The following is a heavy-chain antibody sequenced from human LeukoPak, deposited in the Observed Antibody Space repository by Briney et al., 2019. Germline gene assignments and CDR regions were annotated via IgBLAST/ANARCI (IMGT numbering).Heavy chain of an antibody. Sequence: GGSLRLSCAASGFNLRGHWMSWVRQSPGKGLEWVANIKEDGSVTNYVDSVKGRFTISRDNAKNSLYLQMNSLGVEDTAIYYCGGGGGTFDYWGQGTLVTVSS. CDR1: GFNLRGHW. CDR2: IKEDGSVT. V-gene: IGHV3-7*04. D-gene: IGHD3-16*01. CDR3: GGGGGTFDY. J-gene: IGHJ4*02.